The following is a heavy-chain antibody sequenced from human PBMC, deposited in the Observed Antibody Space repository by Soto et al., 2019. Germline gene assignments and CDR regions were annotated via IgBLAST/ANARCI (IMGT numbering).Heavy chain of an antibody. CDR3: ARVRTPDRGGLGYDYYYYYYMDV. CDR1: GYTFTSYG. V-gene: IGHV1-18*01. J-gene: IGHJ6*03. D-gene: IGHD3-16*01. CDR2: ISAYNGNT. Sequence: QVQLVQSGAEVKKPGASVKVSCKASGYTFTSYGISWVRQAPGQGLEWMGWISAYNGNTNYAQKAQGRVTMTTDTSTSTDYMELRSLRSDDTAVYYCARVRTPDRGGLGYDYYYYYYMDVWGKGTTVTVSS.